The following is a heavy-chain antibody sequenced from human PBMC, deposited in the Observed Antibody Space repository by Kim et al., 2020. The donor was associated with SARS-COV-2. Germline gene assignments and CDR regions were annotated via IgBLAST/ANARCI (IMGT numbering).Heavy chain of an antibody. Sequence: ASVKVSCKASGYTFTGYYMHWVRQAPGQGLEWMGWINPNSGGTNYAQKFQGRVTMTRDTSISTAYMELSRLRSDDTAVYYCARNYCSSTSCYGDAFDIWGQGTMVTVSS. CDR3: ARNYCSSTSCYGDAFDI. J-gene: IGHJ3*02. CDR1: GYTFTGYY. CDR2: INPNSGGT. V-gene: IGHV1-2*02. D-gene: IGHD2-2*01.